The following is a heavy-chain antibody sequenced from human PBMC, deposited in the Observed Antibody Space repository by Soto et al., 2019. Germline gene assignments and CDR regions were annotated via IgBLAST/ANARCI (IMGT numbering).Heavy chain of an antibody. Sequence: QVQLVQSGAEVKKPGSSVKVSCKASGGTFSSYSINWVRQAPGQGLEWMGEIIPILGTANYAQKFQGRVTITADESTSTAYTELSSLRSEDTAVYYCARDGGRHSGGIDYWGQGTLVTVSS. J-gene: IGHJ4*02. CDR2: IIPILGTA. D-gene: IGHD1-26*01. CDR1: GGTFSSYS. CDR3: ARDGGRHSGGIDY. V-gene: IGHV1-69*01.